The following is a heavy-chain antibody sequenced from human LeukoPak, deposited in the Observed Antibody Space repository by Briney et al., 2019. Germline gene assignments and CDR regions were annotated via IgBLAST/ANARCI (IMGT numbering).Heavy chain of an antibody. Sequence: SETLSLTCTVSGGSISSYYWSWIRQPPGKGLEWIGYIYYSGSTNYNPSLKSRVTISVDTSKNQFSLKLSSVTAADTAVYYCASGTGRFGELFPNWFDPWGQGTLVTVSS. J-gene: IGHJ5*02. CDR1: GGSISSYY. CDR2: IYYSGST. CDR3: ASGTGRFGELFPNWFDP. D-gene: IGHD3-10*01. V-gene: IGHV4-59*01.